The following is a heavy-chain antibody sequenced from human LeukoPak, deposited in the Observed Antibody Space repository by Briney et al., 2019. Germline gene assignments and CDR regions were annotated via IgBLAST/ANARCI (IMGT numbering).Heavy chain of an antibody. CDR3: AREDCGSGGSCYYRGGAFDM. Sequence: PGGSLRLSCAASGFTFSSYEMNWVRQAPGKGLEWVSYISSSGSTIYYADSVKGRFTISRDNAKNSLYLQMNSLRAEDTAVYYCAREDCGSGGSCYYRGGAFDMWGQGTMVTVSS. CDR1: GFTFSSYE. V-gene: IGHV3-48*03. D-gene: IGHD2-15*01. CDR2: ISSSGSTI. J-gene: IGHJ3*02.